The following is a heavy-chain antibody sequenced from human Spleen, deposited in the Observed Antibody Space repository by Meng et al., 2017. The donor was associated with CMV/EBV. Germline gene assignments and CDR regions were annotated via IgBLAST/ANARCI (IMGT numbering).Heavy chain of an antibody. CDR2: INPSGGST. D-gene: IGHD6-13*01. Sequence: ASVKVSCKASGYTFTSYYMHWVRQAPGQGLEWMGIINPSGGSTSYAQKFQGRVTMTRDTSTSTVYMELSSLRSEDTAVYYCVGIRYQPYYFDYWGQGTLVTVS. V-gene: IGHV1-46*01. J-gene: IGHJ4*02. CDR1: GYTFTSYY. CDR3: VGIRYQPYYFDY.